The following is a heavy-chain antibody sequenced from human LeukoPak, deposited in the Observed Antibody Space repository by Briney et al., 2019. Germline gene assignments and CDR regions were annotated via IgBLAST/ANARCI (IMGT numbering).Heavy chain of an antibody. Sequence: GGSLRLSCAASGFTFSSYGMHWVRQAPGKGLEWVAVISYDGSNKYYADSVKGRFTISRDNSKSTLYLQMDSLGPEDTALYYCAKDGAYNSHFDYWGQGTLVTVSS. V-gene: IGHV3-30*18. CDR2: ISYDGSNK. J-gene: IGHJ4*02. CDR1: GFTFSSYG. D-gene: IGHD1-20*01. CDR3: AKDGAYNSHFDY.